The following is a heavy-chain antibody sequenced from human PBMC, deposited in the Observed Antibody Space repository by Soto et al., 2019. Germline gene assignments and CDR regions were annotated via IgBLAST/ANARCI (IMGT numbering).Heavy chain of an antibody. D-gene: IGHD2-15*01. CDR1: GGSISSYY. V-gene: IGHV4-59*01. CDR3: ARERGYCSGGSCHRNYYGMDV. CDR2: IYYSGST. J-gene: IGHJ6*02. Sequence: PSETLSLTCTVSGGSISSYYWSWIRQPPGKGLEWIGYIYYSGSTNYNPSLKSRVTISVDTSKNQFSLKLSSVTAADTAVYYCARERGYCSGGSCHRNYYGMDVWGQGTTVTVSS.